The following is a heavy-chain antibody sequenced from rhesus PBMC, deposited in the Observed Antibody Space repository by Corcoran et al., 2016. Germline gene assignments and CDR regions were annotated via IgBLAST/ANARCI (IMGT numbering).Heavy chain of an antibody. D-gene: IGHD6-43*01. V-gene: IGHV4-65*01. J-gene: IGHJ4*01. CDR1: GGSVSSSNW. CDR2: ISCSIGST. CDR3: AREDPGGIAAAGVDY. Sequence: QVQLQESGPGLVKPSETLSLTCAVSGGSVSSSNWWSWIRQPPGKGLEWIGYISCSIGSTYYNPSLKGRITISTDTAKNQLSLKLSSVTAADTAVYYCAREDPGGIAAAGVDYWGQGVLVTVSS.